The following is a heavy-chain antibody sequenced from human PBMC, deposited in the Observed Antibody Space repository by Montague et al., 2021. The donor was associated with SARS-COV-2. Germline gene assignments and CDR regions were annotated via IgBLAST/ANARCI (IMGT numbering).Heavy chain of an antibody. CDR2: INHSGST. V-gene: IGHV4-34*01. J-gene: IGHJ3*02. D-gene: IGHD3-10*01. CDR1: GGSFSGYY. Sequence: SETLSLTCAVYGGSFSGYYWSWIRQPPGKGLEWIGEINHSGSTNYNPSLKSRVTISVDTSKNQFSLKLSSVTAADTAVYYCAIPMVRGFSRAFDIWGQGTMVTGPS. CDR3: AIPMVRGFSRAFDI.